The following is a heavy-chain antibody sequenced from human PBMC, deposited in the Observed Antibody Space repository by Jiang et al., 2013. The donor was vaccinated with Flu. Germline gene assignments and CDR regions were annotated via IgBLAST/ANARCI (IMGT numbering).Heavy chain of an antibody. J-gene: IGHJ3*01. CDR2: INHSGNT. V-gene: IGHV4-34*01. Sequence: LTCAVYGDSFTNSYWSWIRQPPGRAGVDWEINHSGNTDYNPSLESRVTLSVDLSRNQFSLKLTSVTAADTAVYFCARYRAPPHYYDSGYYSTQVLDVWGQGTTVTVSS. CDR1: GDSFTNSY. CDR3: ARYRAPPHYYDSGYYSTQVLDV. D-gene: IGHD3-22*01.